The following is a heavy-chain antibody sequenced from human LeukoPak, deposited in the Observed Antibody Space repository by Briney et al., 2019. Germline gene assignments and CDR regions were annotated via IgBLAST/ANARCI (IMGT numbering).Heavy chain of an antibody. CDR2: ISYDGSNK. Sequence: PGRSLRLSCAASGFTFSSYAMHWVRQAPGKGLEWVAVISYDGSNKYYADSVKGRFTISRDNAKNTLYLQMNSLRAEDTAVYYCARASIGAGEGDYWGQGTLVTVSS. V-gene: IGHV3-30-3*01. CDR1: GFTFSSYA. D-gene: IGHD6-13*01. CDR3: ARASIGAGEGDY. J-gene: IGHJ4*02.